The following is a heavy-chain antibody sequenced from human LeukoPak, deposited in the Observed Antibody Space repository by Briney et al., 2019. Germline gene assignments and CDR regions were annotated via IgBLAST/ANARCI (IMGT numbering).Heavy chain of an antibody. CDR3: ARDRESWTYYYGSGSYGVDY. CDR2: IYHSGST. Sequence: SETLSLTCAVSGGSISSSNWWSWVRQPPGKGLEWIGEIYHSGSTNYNPSLKSRVTISVDKSKNQFSLKLSSVTAADTAVYYCARDRESWTYYYGSGSYGVDYWGQGTLVTVSS. J-gene: IGHJ4*02. V-gene: IGHV4-4*02. D-gene: IGHD3-10*01. CDR1: GGSISSSNW.